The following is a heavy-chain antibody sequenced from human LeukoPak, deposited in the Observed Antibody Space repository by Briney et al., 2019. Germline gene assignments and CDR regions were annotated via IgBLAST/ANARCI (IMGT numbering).Heavy chain of an antibody. V-gene: IGHV4-38-2*02. CDR1: GYSISRAYY. CDR3: ARGEGPGIPII. CDR2: IYQSGTT. Sequence: SETLSLTCTVSGYSISRAYYWGWIRQPPGKGLVWIGSIYQSGTTYYNPSLKSRVTISIDTSQNQFSLKLSSLTAADTAVYYCARGEGPGIPIIWGQGTMVTVSS. D-gene: IGHD3-10*01. J-gene: IGHJ3*02.